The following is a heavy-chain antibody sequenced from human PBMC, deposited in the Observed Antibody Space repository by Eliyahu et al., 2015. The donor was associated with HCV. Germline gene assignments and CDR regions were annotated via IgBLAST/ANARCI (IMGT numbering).Heavy chain of an antibody. CDR2: VNPKHMT. J-gene: IGHJ4*02. CDR3: VREWKEGSGTLDH. Sequence: QVQLVQSGAEXKKPGASVRVSCXASXYTSXXHHIXWVRQAPGQGLEWMGWVNPKHMTHYTQKFQGWVTMTRDTSTNTAYMEMNRLKSDDTAVYYCVREWKEGSGTLDHWGPGTLVTVSS. CDR1: XYTSXXHH. V-gene: IGHV1-2*04. D-gene: IGHD3-10*01.